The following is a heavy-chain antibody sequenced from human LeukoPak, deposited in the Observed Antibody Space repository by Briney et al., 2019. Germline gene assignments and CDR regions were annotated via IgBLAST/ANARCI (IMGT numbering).Heavy chain of an antibody. J-gene: IGHJ3*02. CDR3: ARGFLWFGEFDAFDI. CDR2: INHSGST. V-gene: IGHV4-34*01. CDR1: GGSFSGYY. Sequence: SETLSLTCAVYGGSFSGYYWSWIRQPPGKGLEWIGEINHSGSTNYNPSLKSRVTISVDTSKNQFSLKLSSVTAADTAVYYCARGFLWFGEFDAFDIWGQGTMVTVSS. D-gene: IGHD3-10*01.